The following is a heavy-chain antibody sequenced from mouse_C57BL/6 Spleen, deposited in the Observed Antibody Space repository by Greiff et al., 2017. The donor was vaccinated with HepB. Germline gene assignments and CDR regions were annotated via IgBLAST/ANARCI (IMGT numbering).Heavy chain of an antibody. Sequence: QVQLKQSGAELVRPGTSVKMSCKASGYTFTNYWIGWAKQRPGHGLEWIGDIYPGGGYTNYNEKFKGKATLTADKSSSTAYMQFSSLTSEDSAIYYCARSVKHGSFDYWGQGTTLTVSS. J-gene: IGHJ2*01. CDR3: ARSVKHGSFDY. V-gene: IGHV1-63*01. CDR2: IYPGGGYT. CDR1: GYTFTNYW. D-gene: IGHD1-1*01.